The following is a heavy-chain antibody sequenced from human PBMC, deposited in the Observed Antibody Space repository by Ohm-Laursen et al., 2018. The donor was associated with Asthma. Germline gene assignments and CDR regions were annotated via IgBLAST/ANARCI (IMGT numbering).Heavy chain of an antibody. D-gene: IGHD1-26*01. Sequence: SLRLSCTASGFTFDDYAMHWVRQAPGKGLEWVSGISWNSGSIGYADSVKGRFTISRDNAKNSLYLQMNSLRAEDTALYYCAKDKSTLGATPFDYWGQGTLVTVSS. V-gene: IGHV3-9*01. J-gene: IGHJ4*02. CDR1: GFTFDDYA. CDR3: AKDKSTLGATPFDY. CDR2: ISWNSGSI.